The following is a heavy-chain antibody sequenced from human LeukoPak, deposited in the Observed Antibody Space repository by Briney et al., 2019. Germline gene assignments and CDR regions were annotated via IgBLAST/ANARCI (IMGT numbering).Heavy chain of an antibody. Sequence: GGSLRLSCAASGFTFSSYSMNWVRQAPGRGLEWVSSISSSSSYIYYADSVKGRFTISRDNAKNSLYLQMNSLRAEDTAVYYCARGDGGWYYFDYWGQGTLVTVSS. CDR2: ISSSSSYI. CDR3: ARGDGGWYYFDY. D-gene: IGHD6-19*01. V-gene: IGHV3-21*01. CDR1: GFTFSSYS. J-gene: IGHJ4*02.